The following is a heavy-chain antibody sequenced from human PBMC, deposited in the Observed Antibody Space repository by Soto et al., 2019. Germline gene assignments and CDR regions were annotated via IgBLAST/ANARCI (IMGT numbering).Heavy chain of an antibody. Sequence: GESQNLSCNVSCYRFTIYCIGCVRQLPGKGLEWMGIIYPGDSDTRYSPSFQGQVTISADKSISTAYLQWSSLKASDTAMYYCARQMTTATTPDHYYYYGMDVWGQGTTVTVSS. CDR3: ARQMTTATTPDHYYYYGMDV. J-gene: IGHJ6*02. CDR1: CYRFTIYC. D-gene: IGHD4-17*01. V-gene: IGHV5-51*01. CDR2: IYPGDSDT.